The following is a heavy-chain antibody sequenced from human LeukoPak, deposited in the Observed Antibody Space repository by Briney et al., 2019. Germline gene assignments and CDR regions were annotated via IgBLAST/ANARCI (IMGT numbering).Heavy chain of an antibody. CDR1: GGTFSSYA. CDR2: IIPIFDTA. Sequence: SVKVSCKASGGTFSSYAISWVRQAPGQGLEWMGGIIPIFDTANYAQKFQGRVTITADESTSTAYMELSSLRSEDTAVYYCASQARELLIDYYFDYWGQGTLVTVSS. J-gene: IGHJ4*02. D-gene: IGHD1-26*01. V-gene: IGHV1-69*13. CDR3: ASQARELLIDYYFDY.